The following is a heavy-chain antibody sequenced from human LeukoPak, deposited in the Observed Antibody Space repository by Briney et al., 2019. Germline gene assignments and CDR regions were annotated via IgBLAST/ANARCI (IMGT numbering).Heavy chain of an antibody. Sequence: SVKVSCKASGGTFSSYAISWVRQAPGQGLEWMGRIIPILGIANYAQKFQGRVTITADKSTSTAYMELSSLRSEDTAVYYCARVVGSSWYWSGGYYYYGMDVWGQGTTVTVSS. CDR1: GGTFSSYA. CDR3: ARVVGSSWYWSGGYYYYGMDV. D-gene: IGHD6-13*01. V-gene: IGHV1-69*04. CDR2: IIPILGIA. J-gene: IGHJ6*02.